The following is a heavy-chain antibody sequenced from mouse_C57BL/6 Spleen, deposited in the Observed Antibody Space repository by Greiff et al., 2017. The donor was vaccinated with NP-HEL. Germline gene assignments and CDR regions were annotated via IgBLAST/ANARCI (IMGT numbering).Heavy chain of an antibody. V-gene: IGHV1-52*01. CDR2: IDPSDSET. Sequence: QVQLQQPGAELVRPGSSVKLSCKASGYTFTSYWMHWVKQRPLQGLEWIGNIDPSDSETHYNQKFKDKATLTVDKSSSTAYMQLSSLTSEDSAVYYCARGTDDEGYAMDYWGQGTSVTVSS. CDR1: GYTFTSYW. D-gene: IGHD2-12*01. CDR3: ARGTDDEGYAMDY. J-gene: IGHJ4*01.